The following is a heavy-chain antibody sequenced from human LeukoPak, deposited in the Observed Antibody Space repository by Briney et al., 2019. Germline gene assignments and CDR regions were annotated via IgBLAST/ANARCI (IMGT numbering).Heavy chain of an antibody. V-gene: IGHV4-59*01. CDR1: GGSISSYC. D-gene: IGHD4-17*01. Sequence: SETLSLTCTVSGGSISSYCWSWIRQPPGKGLEWIGYIYYSGSTNYNPSLKSRVTISVDTSKNQFSLKLSSVTAADTAVYYCARDSFGWVYGDYNWYFDLWGRGTLVTVSS. CDR3: ARDSFGWVYGDYNWYFDL. J-gene: IGHJ2*01. CDR2: IYYSGST.